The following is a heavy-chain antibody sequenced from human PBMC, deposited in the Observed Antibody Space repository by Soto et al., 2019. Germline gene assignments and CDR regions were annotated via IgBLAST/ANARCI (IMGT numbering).Heavy chain of an antibody. D-gene: IGHD6-13*01. J-gene: IGHJ4*02. CDR3: AASSSVAAAGYFKF. CDR2: ISPLFSTT. V-gene: IGHV1-69*01. Sequence: QVQLVQSGAEVKEPGSSVKVSCKATGDLFNNYAFNWVRQAPGQGLEWMGRISPLFSTTNYAHKFQVRVTIGGVGFTTIVYLEVSNLESEDTAMYYCAASSSVAAAGYFKFWGQGTLVTVSP. CDR1: GDLFNNYA.